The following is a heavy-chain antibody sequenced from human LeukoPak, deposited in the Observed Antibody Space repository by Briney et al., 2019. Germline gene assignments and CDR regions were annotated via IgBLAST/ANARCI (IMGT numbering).Heavy chain of an antibody. CDR1: GGSISSYY. J-gene: IGHJ5*02. Sequence: NPSETLSLTCTVSGGSISSYYWSWIRQPPGKGLEWIGYIYYSGNTIYNPSLESRVTISVDTSKDLFSLNLSSVTAADTAVYYCVRYGGDGYNPWFDPWGQGTLVTVSS. CDR3: VRYGGDGYNPWFDP. V-gene: IGHV4-59*08. D-gene: IGHD5-24*01. CDR2: IYYSGNT.